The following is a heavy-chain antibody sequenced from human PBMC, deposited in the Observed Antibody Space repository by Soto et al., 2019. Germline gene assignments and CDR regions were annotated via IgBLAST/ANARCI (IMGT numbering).Heavy chain of an antibody. J-gene: IGHJ4*02. CDR2: ISGSGYSI. CDR3: ATASHLRNTGAFDY. D-gene: IGHD2-15*01. CDR1: GFSFSDYY. V-gene: IGHV3-11*01. Sequence: QVQVVESGGGLVKPGGSLRLSCTTSGFSFSDYYITWIRQAPGKGLEWVSYISGSGYSISYADSVRGRFPNSRDNARKSLYLQMESLQAEDTAVYTCATASHLRNTGAFDYWRQVTLVTVSS.